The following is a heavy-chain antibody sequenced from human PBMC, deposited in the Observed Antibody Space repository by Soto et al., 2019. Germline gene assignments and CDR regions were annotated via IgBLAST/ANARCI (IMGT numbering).Heavy chain of an antibody. CDR3: ARVRTVGGGIDNYYGMDV. Sequence: QVQLVQSGAEVKKPGASVKVSCKASGYTLTSYGISWVRQAPGQGLEWRGWISAYNGNTNYAQKLQGRVTMTTDTAASTAYMELRSLRSDDTAVYYCARVRTVGGGIDNYYGMDVWGQGTTVTVSS. CDR1: GYTLTSYG. V-gene: IGHV1-18*01. D-gene: IGHD3-16*02. CDR2: ISAYNGNT. J-gene: IGHJ6*02.